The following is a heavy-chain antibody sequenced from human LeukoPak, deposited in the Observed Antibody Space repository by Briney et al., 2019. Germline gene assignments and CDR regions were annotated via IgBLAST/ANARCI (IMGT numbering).Heavy chain of an antibody. D-gene: IGHD2-2*01. V-gene: IGHV4-30-2*01. CDR1: GGSISSGGYY. CDR2: IYHSGSS. Sequence: SETLSLTCTVSGGSISSGGYYWSWIRQPPGKGLEWIGYIYHSGSSYYNPSLKSRVTISVDRSKNQFSLKLSSVTAADTAVYYCARVPYCSSTSCENWFDPWGQGTLVTVSS. CDR3: ARVPYCSSTSCENWFDP. J-gene: IGHJ5*02.